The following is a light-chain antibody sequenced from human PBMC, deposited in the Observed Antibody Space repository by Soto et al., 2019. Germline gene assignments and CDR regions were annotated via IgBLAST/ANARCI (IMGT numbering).Light chain of an antibody. CDR1: QSVSSY. J-gene: IGKJ4*01. CDR3: QQRSNWPSLT. CDR2: HAS. Sequence: EIVLTQSPATLSLSPGERATLSCRASQSVSSYLAWYQQKPGKDPRLIIDHASNRATGIPARFSGSGSGTDFTLTISSLEPEDFAVYYCQQRSNWPSLTFGGGNKGDIK. V-gene: IGKV3-11*01.